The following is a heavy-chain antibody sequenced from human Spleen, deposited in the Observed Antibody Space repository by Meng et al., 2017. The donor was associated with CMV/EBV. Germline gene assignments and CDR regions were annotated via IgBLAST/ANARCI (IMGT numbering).Heavy chain of an antibody. V-gene: IGHV2-5*02. J-gene: IGHJ4*02. D-gene: IGHD3-22*01. CDR1: STSGVG. Sequence: STSGVGVGWIRQPTGKALEWLAVIHWDDDKRYSPSLNSKFTITKDTSKNQVVLTMANMDPVDTATYYCARLTFYYDSSGYYEYYFDYWGQGTLVTVSS. CDR3: ARLTFYYDSSGYYEYYFDY. CDR2: IHWDDDK.